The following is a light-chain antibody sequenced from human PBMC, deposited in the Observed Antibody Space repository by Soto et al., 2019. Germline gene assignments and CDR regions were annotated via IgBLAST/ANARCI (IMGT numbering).Light chain of an antibody. J-gene: IGKJ1*01. CDR2: DAS. V-gene: IGKV3-11*01. CDR3: QQRSNWSWT. Sequence: EIVLTQPPATLSLSPGERATLSCRASRSVSSYLAWYQQKPGQAPRLLIYDASNRATGIPARFSGSGSGTDFTLTISSLEPEDFAVYYCQQRSNWSWTFGQGTKVDIK. CDR1: RSVSSY.